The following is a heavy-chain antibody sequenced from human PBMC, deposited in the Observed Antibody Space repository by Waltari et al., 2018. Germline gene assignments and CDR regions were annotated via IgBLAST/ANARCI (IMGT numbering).Heavy chain of an antibody. CDR1: GFMFTDYW. V-gene: IGHV3-74*01. Sequence: EVRLAESGGGLVQPGGSLRLSCAASGFMFTDYWVHWVCQAPGKGLVLCSHINIDGSCTNYGNAVQGRFTISRDNAKKTIYLQMNGLRAEDTALYYCVRSLNFTSEMWGQGTMVTVSS. CDR3: VRSLNFTSEM. CDR2: INIDGSCT. J-gene: IGHJ3*02.